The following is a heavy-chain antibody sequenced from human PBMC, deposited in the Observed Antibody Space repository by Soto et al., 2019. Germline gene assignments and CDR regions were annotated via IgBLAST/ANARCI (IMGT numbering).Heavy chain of an antibody. CDR3: ARDREPDGIWSFDS. V-gene: IGHV3-53*01. CDR2: SYSTGGT. D-gene: IGHD1-20*01. CDR1: GFTLGKYT. Sequence: PGVSLRLSCAASGFTLGKYTMGWVRQAPGKGLEWVAESYSTGGTEYADSVKGRFTISRDNSKNTLFLQMNSLGVEDTALYYCARDREPDGIWSFDSWGGVNLVTIPS. J-gene: IGHJ4*01.